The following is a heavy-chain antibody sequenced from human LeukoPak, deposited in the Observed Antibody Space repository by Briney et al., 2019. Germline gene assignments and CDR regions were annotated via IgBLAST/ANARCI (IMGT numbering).Heavy chain of an antibody. J-gene: IGHJ4*02. CDR3: ARDRKAVDY. Sequence: GGSLRLSCAASGFTFSSYSMNWVRLAPGKGLEWVSSISSNSSYIYYADSMHGRFTISKDNAKNSLYLQMNRLRAEDTAVYCCARDRKAVDYWGQGTLVTVSS. CDR2: ISSNSSYI. V-gene: IGHV3-21*01. CDR1: GFTFSSYS. D-gene: IGHD6-13*01.